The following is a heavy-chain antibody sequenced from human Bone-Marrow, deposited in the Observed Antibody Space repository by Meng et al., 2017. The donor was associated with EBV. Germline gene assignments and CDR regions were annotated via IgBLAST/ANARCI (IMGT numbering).Heavy chain of an antibody. Sequence: QVRLGHPGTGVKKAGSSVKVSCKASGGTFSSFAINWVRHAPGQGLEWVGAIIPISNTTKYAQNFQDRVTITAEESMRTGYMELSSLRSEDTAVYYCARDKECSGGSCYAFDHWGQGTLVTVSS. D-gene: IGHD2-15*01. CDR3: ARDKECSGGSCYAFDH. V-gene: IGHV1-69*01. CDR2: IIPISNTT. CDR1: GGTFSSFA. J-gene: IGHJ4*02.